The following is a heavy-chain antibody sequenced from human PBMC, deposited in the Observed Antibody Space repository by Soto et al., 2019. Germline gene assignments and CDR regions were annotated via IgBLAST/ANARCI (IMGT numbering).Heavy chain of an antibody. CDR3: ARGVGYFDWLFEYNWFDP. J-gene: IGHJ5*02. D-gene: IGHD3-9*01. V-gene: IGHV1-8*01. CDR1: GYTFTSYD. Sequence: QVQLVQSGAEVKKPGASVKVSCKASGYTFTSYDINWVRQATGQGVEWMGWMNTNSGNTGYAQKFQGRVTMTRNTAISTAYMALRSLRSEATAVYYCARGVGYFDWLFEYNWFDPWGQGTLVTVSS. CDR2: MNTNSGNT.